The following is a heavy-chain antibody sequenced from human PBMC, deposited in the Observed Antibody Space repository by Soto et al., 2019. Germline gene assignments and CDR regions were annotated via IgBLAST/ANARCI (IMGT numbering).Heavy chain of an antibody. Sequence: QVQLQESGPGLVKPSQTLSLTCTVSGGSISSGGYYWSWIRQHPGKGLEWIGYIYYSGSTDYDPYLKRRVTISVDTSKNQFSLKLSSVTAADTAVYYCARVFGFGGMDVWGQGTTVTVSS. D-gene: IGHD3-10*01. CDR2: IYYSGST. CDR1: GGSISSGGYY. J-gene: IGHJ6*02. CDR3: ARVFGFGGMDV. V-gene: IGHV4-31*03.